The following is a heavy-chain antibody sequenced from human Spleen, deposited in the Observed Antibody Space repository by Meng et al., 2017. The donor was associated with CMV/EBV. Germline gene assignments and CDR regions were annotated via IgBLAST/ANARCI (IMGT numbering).Heavy chain of an antibody. CDR2: INRDSTTV. Sequence: GGSLRLSCAASGLAFNEYPMHGVRHNPRQGLEWVAVINRDSTTVNYGDAVKGRFTVSRENIKNPLYLEMHSLRVDHSALYYCAKGAGWYGSGTFDNWGQGTLVTVSS. J-gene: IGHJ4*02. CDR3: AKGAGWYGSGTFDN. CDR1: GLAFNEYP. V-gene: IGHV3-43*01. D-gene: IGHD3-10*01.